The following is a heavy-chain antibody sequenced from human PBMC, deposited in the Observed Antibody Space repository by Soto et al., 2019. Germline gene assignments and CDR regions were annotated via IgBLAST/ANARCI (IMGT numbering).Heavy chain of an antibody. D-gene: IGHD3-16*01. CDR2: TSYDGSDK. Sequence: QVQLVESGGGVVQPGTSLRVSCVGSGFTFRSYVIHWVRQAPGKGLEWVALTSYDGSDKYYDDSVRGRFTISRDNSRNTVDLPMDSLRLEDTAIYISARWGTTGGLVVWGQGTVVSVSS. CDR3: ARWGTTGGLVV. CDR1: GFTFRSYV. V-gene: IGHV3-30*19. J-gene: IGHJ1*01.